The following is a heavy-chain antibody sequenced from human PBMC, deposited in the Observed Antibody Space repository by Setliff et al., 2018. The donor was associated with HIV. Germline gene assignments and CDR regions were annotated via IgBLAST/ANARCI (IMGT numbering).Heavy chain of an antibody. CDR2: ISSSGGST. Sequence: GGSLRLSCAASGFTFSSYAMSWVRQAPGKGLEWVSAISSSGGSTYYADSVKGRFTISRDNSKNTLYLQMNSLRAEDTAVYYCAKRRQLAEDYYWGQGTLVTVSS. V-gene: IGHV3-23*01. J-gene: IGHJ4*02. CDR1: GFTFSSYA. CDR3: AKRRQLAEDYY. D-gene: IGHD6-6*01.